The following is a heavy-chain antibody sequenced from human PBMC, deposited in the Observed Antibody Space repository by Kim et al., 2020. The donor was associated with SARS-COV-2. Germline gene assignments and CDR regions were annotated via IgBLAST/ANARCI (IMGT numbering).Heavy chain of an antibody. V-gene: IGHV4-61*02. CDR1: GGSISSGSYY. D-gene: IGHD3-10*01. CDR3: ARADLKRPRFGELFPTYYFDY. J-gene: IGHJ4*02. CDR2: IYTSGST. Sequence: SETLSLTCTVSGGSISSGSYYWSWIRQPAGKGLEWIGRIYTSGSTNYNPSLKSRVTISVDTSKNQFSLKLSSVTAADTAVYYCARADLKRPRFGELFPTYYFDYWGQGTLVTVSS.